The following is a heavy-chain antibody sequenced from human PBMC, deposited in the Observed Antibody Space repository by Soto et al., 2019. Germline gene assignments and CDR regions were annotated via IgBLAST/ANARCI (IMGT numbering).Heavy chain of an antibody. V-gene: IGHV1-46*01. J-gene: IGHJ4*01. D-gene: IGHD1-26*01. CDR2: INPGGGST. Sequence: ASVKVSCKASGYTFTSYYVHWVRQAPGQGLEWMGVINPGGGSTNYAQKFKGRLTMTRDTSTSTVYMELSSLRSEDTAVYYCARPTVVGATVRYFFDYWAQGTLVTVSS. CDR3: ARPTVVGATVRYFFDY. CDR1: GYTFTSYY.